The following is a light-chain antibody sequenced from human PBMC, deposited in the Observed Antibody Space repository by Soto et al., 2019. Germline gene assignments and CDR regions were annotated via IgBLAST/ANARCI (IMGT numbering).Light chain of an antibody. V-gene: IGKV3-11*01. Sequence: EIVLTQSPATLSLSPGERATLYCRASQSVSSYLAWYQQKPGQAPRLLIYDASNRATSIPARFSGSGSGTAFTLTISSLEPEDFAVYYCQQRSNWPPLTFGGGTKVEIK. CDR1: QSVSSY. J-gene: IGKJ4*01. CDR2: DAS. CDR3: QQRSNWPPLT.